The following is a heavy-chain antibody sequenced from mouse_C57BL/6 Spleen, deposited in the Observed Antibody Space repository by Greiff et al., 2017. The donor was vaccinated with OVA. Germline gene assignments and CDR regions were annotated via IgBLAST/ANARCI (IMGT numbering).Heavy chain of an antibody. CDR2: IYPGSGST. Sequence: QVQLTESGAVLVKPGASVKMSCKASGYTFTSYWITWVKQRPGQGLEWIGDIYPGSGSTNYNEKFKSKATLTVDTSSSTAYMQLSSLTSEDSAVYYCAREIYDGYYDFDYWGQGTTLTVSS. CDR1: GYTFTSYW. J-gene: IGHJ2*01. D-gene: IGHD2-3*01. V-gene: IGHV1-55*01. CDR3: AREIYDGYYDFDY.